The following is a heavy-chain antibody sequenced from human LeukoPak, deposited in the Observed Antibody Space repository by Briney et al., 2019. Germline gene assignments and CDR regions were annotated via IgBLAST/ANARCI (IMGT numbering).Heavy chain of an antibody. CDR3: VRAAMPYIINGRRFDY. J-gene: IGHJ4*02. Sequence: ESGGSLRLSCAASGFTSSAYDMHWVRQITGGGLEWVSTSGTVGDTFYSDSVKGRFTISRENAKNSVHLQMNSLRVEDSAIYFCVRAAMPYIINGRRFDYWGQGTLVTVFS. CDR1: GFTSSAYD. D-gene: IGHD2-2*01. V-gene: IGHV3-13*04. CDR2: SGTVGDT.